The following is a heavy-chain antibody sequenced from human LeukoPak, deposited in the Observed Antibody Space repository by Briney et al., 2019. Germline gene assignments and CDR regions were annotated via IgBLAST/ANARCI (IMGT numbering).Heavy chain of an antibody. CDR1: GYTFTSYD. Sequence: ASVKVSCKASGYTFTSYDSNWVRQATGQGLEWMGWMNPNSGNTGYAQKFQGRGTITRNTSISTSYMELSSLRSEATAVYYCARETSLGGYYMDVWGKGTTVTVSS. D-gene: IGHD1-1*01. CDR3: ARETSLGGYYMDV. CDR2: MNPNSGNT. V-gene: IGHV1-8*03. J-gene: IGHJ6*03.